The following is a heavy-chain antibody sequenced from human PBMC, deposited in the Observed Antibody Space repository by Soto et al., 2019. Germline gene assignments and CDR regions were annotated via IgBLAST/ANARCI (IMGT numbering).Heavy chain of an antibody. D-gene: IGHD3-10*01. J-gene: IGHJ3*01. V-gene: IGHV1-3*01. CDR3: ARDPEYGSGSLDV. CDR1: GYPFTSYA. CDR2: INPGKETT. Sequence: QGQLVQSGAEVKKPGASVKVSCEASGYPFTSYAIHWVRQAPGQRLEWMGWINPGKETTRYSQRFQGRVTITSDTAANTVYMLLISGTSEDTALYFCARDPEYGSGSLDVWGQGTMVIVSS.